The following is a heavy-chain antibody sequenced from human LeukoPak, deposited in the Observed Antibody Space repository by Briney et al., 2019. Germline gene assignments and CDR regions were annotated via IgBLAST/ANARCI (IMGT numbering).Heavy chain of an antibody. CDR3: ARDLGYSYGHYYFDY. CDR1: GFTFSSYS. V-gene: IGHV3-48*04. D-gene: IGHD5-18*01. CDR2: ISSSSSTI. Sequence: GRSLRLSCAASGFTFSSYSMNWVRQAPGKGLEWVPYISSSSSTIYYADSVKGRFTITRVNAKNSLYLQMNSLRAEDTAVYYCARDLGYSYGHYYFDYWGQGTLVTVSS. J-gene: IGHJ4*02.